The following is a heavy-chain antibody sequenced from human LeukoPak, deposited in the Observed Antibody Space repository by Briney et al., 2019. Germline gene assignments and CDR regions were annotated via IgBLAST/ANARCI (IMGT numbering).Heavy chain of an antibody. D-gene: IGHD3-22*01. J-gene: IGHJ6*02. Sequence: PSETLSLTCTVSGGSISSYYWSWIRQPPGKGLEWIGYIYYSGSTNYNPSLKSRVTISVDTSKNQFSLKLSSVTAADTAVYYCARDRYYDSSGYYCPYYYGMDVWGQGTTVTVSS. CDR3: ARDRYYDSSGYYCPYYYGMDV. V-gene: IGHV4-59*01. CDR2: IYYSGST. CDR1: GGSISSYY.